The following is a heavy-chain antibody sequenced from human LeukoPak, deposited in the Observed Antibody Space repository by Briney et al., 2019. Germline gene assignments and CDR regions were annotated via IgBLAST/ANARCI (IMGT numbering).Heavy chain of an antibody. J-gene: IGHJ4*02. CDR2: IYHSGKT. Sequence: SQTVSLTCSVSGYSTSSGYYLGWTRQPPGKGLEWTGRIYHSGKTLYNPSLKSRVTISVDTSKNQFSLKLTSVTAADTAVYYCAKLYHPPTRVDYWGQGTLVTVSS. CDR1: GYSTSSGYY. V-gene: IGHV4-38-2*01. D-gene: IGHD1-14*01. CDR3: AKLYHPPTRVDY.